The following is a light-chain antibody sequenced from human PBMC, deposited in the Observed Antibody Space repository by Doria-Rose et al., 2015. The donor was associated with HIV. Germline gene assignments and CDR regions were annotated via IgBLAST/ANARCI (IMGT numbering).Light chain of an antibody. CDR3: HQYGTSWT. J-gene: IGKJ1*01. Sequence: TQSPGTLSLSPGERATLSCRASQSFSSTYLAWYQQKPGQAPSLLIYDGSTRATGIPDRFSASGSGTDFTLTISRLEPEDFALYYCHQYGTSWTFGQGTKME. V-gene: IGKV3-20*01. CDR1: QSFSSTY. CDR2: DGS.